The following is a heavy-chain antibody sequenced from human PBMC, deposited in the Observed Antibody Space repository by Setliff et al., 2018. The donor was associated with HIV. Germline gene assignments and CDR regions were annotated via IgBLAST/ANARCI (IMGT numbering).Heavy chain of an antibody. CDR1: GFTFSSYT. CDR2: ITASRLYM. CDR3: ARDMRRYDILTLHYMDV. D-gene: IGHD3-9*01. Sequence: GGSLRLSCAASGFTFSSYTMIWVRQAPGKGLEWVSSITASRLYMYYADSVKGRFTISRDNAKNSLYLQMNSLRAEDTAVYYCARDMRRYDILTLHYMDVWGKGTTVTVSS. V-gene: IGHV3-21*01. J-gene: IGHJ6*03.